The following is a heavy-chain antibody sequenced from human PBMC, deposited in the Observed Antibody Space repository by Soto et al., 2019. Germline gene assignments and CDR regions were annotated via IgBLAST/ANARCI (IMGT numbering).Heavy chain of an antibody. CDR1: GGSISSSSYY. D-gene: IGHD3-16*01. Sequence: SETLSLTCTVSGGSISSSSYYWGWIRQPPGEGLEWIGTIYYSGSTYYNPSLKSRVTISVDTSKNQFSLKLSSVTAADTAVYYCASYDCIRWSYTVAPLDYWGQGTLVTVSS. V-gene: IGHV4-39*01. J-gene: IGHJ4*02. CDR3: ASYDCIRWSYTVAPLDY. CDR2: IYYSGST.